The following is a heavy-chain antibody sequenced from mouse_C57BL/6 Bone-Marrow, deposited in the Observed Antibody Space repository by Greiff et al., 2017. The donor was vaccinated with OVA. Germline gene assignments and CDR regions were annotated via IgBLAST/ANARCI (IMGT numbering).Heavy chain of an antibody. CDR2: INPGSGGT. D-gene: IGHD2-1*01. Sequence: VQLQQSGAELVRPGTSVKVSCKASGYAFTNYLIEWVKQRPGQGLEWIGVINPGSGGTNYNEKFKGKATLTADKSSSTAYMQLSSLTSEDSAVYFCAREEYYGNYDYAMDYWGQGTSVTVSS. J-gene: IGHJ4*01. CDR1: GYAFTNYL. CDR3: AREEYYGNYDYAMDY. V-gene: IGHV1-54*01.